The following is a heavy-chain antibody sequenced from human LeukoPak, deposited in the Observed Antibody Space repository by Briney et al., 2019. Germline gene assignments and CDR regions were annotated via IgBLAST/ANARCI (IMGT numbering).Heavy chain of an antibody. CDR1: GYSISSGYY. D-gene: IGHD3-16*01. CDR3: ARESAPMPIPWFDP. CDR2: IYHSGST. V-gene: IGHV4-38-2*02. J-gene: IGHJ5*02. Sequence: PSETLSLTCAVSGYSISSGYYWGWIRQPPGKGLEWIGSIYHSGSTYYNPSLKSRVTISVDTSKNQFSLKLSSVTAADTAVYYCARESAPMPIPWFDPWGQGTLDTVSS.